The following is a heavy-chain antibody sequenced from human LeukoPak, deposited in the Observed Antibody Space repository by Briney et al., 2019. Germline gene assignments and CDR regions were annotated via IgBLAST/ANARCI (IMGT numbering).Heavy chain of an antibody. V-gene: IGHV4-61*01. CDR3: ARDRPNYYDSSGYSHYYYGMDV. CDR1: GDSGASSGSYW. J-gene: IGHJ6*02. Sequence: SETLSLTCAVSGDSGASSGSYWSGWFRQPPGKGLEWIGYVHSSGSTKYNSSLGSRVTISMDTSRNQFSLKLSSVTAADTAVYYCARDRPNYYDSSGYSHYYYGMDVWGQGTTVTVSS. CDR2: VHSSGST. D-gene: IGHD3-22*01.